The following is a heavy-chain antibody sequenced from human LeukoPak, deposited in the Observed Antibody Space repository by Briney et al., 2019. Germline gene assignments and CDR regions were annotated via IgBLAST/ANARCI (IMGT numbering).Heavy chain of an antibody. CDR2: ISGSSSNI. Sequence: GSLRLSCAASGFTFRSYGMNWVRQAPGKGLEWVSYISGSSSNIDYADSVKGRFTISGDNAKNSLYLQMNSLKAEDTAVYYCARKTPTGDPLGLFDYWGQGTLVTVSS. D-gene: IGHD7-27*01. CDR1: GFTFRSYG. J-gene: IGHJ4*02. CDR3: ARKTPTGDPLGLFDY. V-gene: IGHV3-21*01.